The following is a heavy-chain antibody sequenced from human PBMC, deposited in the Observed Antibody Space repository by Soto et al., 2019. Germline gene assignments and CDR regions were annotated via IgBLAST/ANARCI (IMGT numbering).Heavy chain of an antibody. CDR3: ARLHGYYYYGMDV. J-gene: IGHJ6*02. D-gene: IGHD2-8*01. V-gene: IGHV3-33*01. CDR1: GFTFSSYG. CDR2: IWYDGSNK. Sequence: QVQLVESGGGVVQPGRSLRLSCAASGFTFSSYGMHWVRQALGKGLEWVAVIWYDGSNKYYADSVKGRFTISRDNSKNTLYLQMNSLRAEDTAVYYCARLHGYYYYGMDVWGQGTTVTVSS.